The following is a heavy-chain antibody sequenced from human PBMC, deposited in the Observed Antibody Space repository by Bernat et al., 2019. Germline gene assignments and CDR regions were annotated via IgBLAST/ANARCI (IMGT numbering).Heavy chain of an antibody. D-gene: IGHD6-19*01. CDR2: ISWDGGST. CDR3: ARGRNNGWFPFDY. CDR1: GFTFDDYT. V-gene: IGHV3-43*01. J-gene: IGHJ4*02. Sequence: EVQLVESGGVVVQPGGSLRLSCAASGFTFDDYTMHWVRQAPGKGLEWVSLISWDGGSTYYADSVKGRFTISRDNSKNTLYLQMNSLRVEDEAVYYCARGRNNGWFPFDYWGQGTLVTVSS.